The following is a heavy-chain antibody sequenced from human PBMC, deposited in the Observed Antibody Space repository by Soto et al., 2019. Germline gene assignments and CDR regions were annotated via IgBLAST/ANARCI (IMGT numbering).Heavy chain of an antibody. Sequence: EVQLVESGGGLVQPGRSLRLSCVASGFIADDYAMHWVRQAPGKGLEWVSGINSNSATINYADSVKGRFTISRDNAKNSLFLQMNSLRPEDTAFYYCVKDMKWGGMTTIHYFDSWGQGTLVTVSS. J-gene: IGHJ4*02. CDR2: INSNSATI. CDR1: GFIADDYA. CDR3: VKDMKWGGMTTIHYFDS. D-gene: IGHD4-17*01. V-gene: IGHV3-9*02.